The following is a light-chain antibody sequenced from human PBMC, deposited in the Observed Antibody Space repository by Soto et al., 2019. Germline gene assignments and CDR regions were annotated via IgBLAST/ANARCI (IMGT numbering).Light chain of an antibody. CDR2: AAS. CDR3: QRYNSAPYT. J-gene: IGKJ2*01. V-gene: IGKV1-27*01. Sequence: DIQMTQSPSSLSASVGDRVTITCRASQGISNFLAWYQQKPGKVPKLLIYAASTLESGVPSRFSGSGSGTDFTLTVSALQPEDVATYYCQRYNSAPYTFSQGTKLEIK. CDR1: QGISNF.